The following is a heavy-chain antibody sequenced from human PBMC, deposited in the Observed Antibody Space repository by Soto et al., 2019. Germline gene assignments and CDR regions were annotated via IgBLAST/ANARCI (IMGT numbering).Heavy chain of an antibody. V-gene: IGHV4-31*03. CDR1: GGSISSGGYY. D-gene: IGHD3-10*01. CDR2: IYYSGST. CDR3: ARLHGSGSYFRFDP. Sequence: PSETLSLTCTVSGGSISSGGYYWSWIRQHPGKGLEWIGYIYYSGSTYYNPSLKSRVTISADKSISTAYLQWSSLKASDTAMYYCARLHGSGSYFRFDPWGQGTLVTVSS. J-gene: IGHJ5*02.